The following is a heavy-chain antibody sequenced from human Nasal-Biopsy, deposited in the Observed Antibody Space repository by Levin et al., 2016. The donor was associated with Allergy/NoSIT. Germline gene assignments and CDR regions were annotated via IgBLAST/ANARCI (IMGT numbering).Heavy chain of an antibody. CDR3: AKRGPISAAAGYYFDN. D-gene: IGHD6-13*01. V-gene: IGHV3-30*02. CDR1: GFSFSDYG. Sequence: GGSLRLSCAASGFSFSDYGIHWVRQAPGKGLEWVAFIRYDGNNKYYADSVKGRFTISRDNSKNTVYLQMNSLTTEDTALYYCAKRGPISAAAGYYFDNWGQGTLVTVSS. CDR2: IRYDGNNK. J-gene: IGHJ4*02.